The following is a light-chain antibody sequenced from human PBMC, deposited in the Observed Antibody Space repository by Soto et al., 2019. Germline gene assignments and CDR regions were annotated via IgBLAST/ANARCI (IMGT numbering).Light chain of an antibody. CDR3: QQYNNWPL. CDR2: CAS. J-gene: IGKJ3*01. Sequence: EIVMTQSPATLSVSPGERATLSCRASQSVSSNLAWYQQKPGQAPRLLIYCASTRATGIPARFSGSGSGTEFTLTISSLQSEDFAVYYCQQYNNWPLFGPGTKVDIK. V-gene: IGKV3-15*01. CDR1: QSVSSN.